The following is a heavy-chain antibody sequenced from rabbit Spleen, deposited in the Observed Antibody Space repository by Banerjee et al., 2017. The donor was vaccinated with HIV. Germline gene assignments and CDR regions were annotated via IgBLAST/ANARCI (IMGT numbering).Heavy chain of an antibody. V-gene: IGHV1S40*01. CDR3: ARDLVAVIGWNFNL. D-gene: IGHD1-1*01. CDR1: GVSFTSNYY. J-gene: IGHJ4*01. CDR2: IDTGSSGFT. Sequence: QSLEESGGDLVKPGASLTLTCTASGVSFTSNYYMCWVRQAPGKGLEWIACIDTGSSGFTYFASWAKGRFTFSKTSSTTVTLQMTSLTAADTATYFCARDLVAVIGWNFNLWGPGTLVTVS.